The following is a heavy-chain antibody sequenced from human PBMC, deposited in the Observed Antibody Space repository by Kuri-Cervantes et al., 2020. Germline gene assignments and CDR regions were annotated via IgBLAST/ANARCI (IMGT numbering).Heavy chain of an antibody. J-gene: IGHJ3*02. CDR2: INHSGST. CDR1: RGSFSGYY. Sequence: SVPLSLNCAVYRGSFSGYYWSWIRKPPGKGLEWIGEINHSGSTNYNPSLKSRVTISVDTSKNQFSLKLSSVTAADTAVYYCARSLLARFSTRGRAFDIWGQGTMVTVSS. V-gene: IGHV4-34*01. D-gene: IGHD2-15*01. CDR3: ARSLLARFSTRGRAFDI.